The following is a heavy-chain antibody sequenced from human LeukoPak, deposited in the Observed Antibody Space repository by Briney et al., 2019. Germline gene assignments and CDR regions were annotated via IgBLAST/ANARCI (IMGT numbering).Heavy chain of an antibody. D-gene: IGHD3-10*01. J-gene: IGHJ4*02. Sequence: GGSLRLSCAASGFTFSNYGMHWVRQAPGKGLVWVSRINTDGSRTTYADSVKGRFTISRDNAKNTLYLQMNSLRAEDTAVYYCARVVFGDYFDYWGQGTLVTVSS. CDR3: ARVVFGDYFDY. CDR2: INTDGSRT. V-gene: IGHV3-74*01. CDR1: GFTFSNYG.